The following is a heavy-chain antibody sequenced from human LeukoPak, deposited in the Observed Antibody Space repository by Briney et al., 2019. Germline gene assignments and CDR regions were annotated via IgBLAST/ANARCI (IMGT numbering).Heavy chain of an antibody. CDR3: APDLRGSDWSLDY. CDR1: GFTFSNYA. CDR2: ISDNGGSA. D-gene: IGHD3-9*01. Sequence: PGGSLRLSCAASGFTFSNYAMSWVRQAPGEGLEWVSVISDNGGSAYYGDSVKGRFTMSRDNSKNTLYLQMNRLRAEDTAVYYCAPDLRGSDWSLDYWGQGTLVTVSS. J-gene: IGHJ4*02. V-gene: IGHV3-23*01.